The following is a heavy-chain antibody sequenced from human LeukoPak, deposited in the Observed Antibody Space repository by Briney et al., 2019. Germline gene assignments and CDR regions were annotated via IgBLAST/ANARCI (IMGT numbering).Heavy chain of an antibody. Sequence: GGSLRLSCAASGFTFVSYWMHWVRQSPGKGLVWVSRINGDGSHKYYADSVKGRFTISRDNSKNTLHLQMNSLRAEDTAVYYCARDLLLWFGELSGDSDYWGQGTLVTVSS. CDR3: ARDLLLWFGELSGDSDY. J-gene: IGHJ4*02. CDR2: INGDGSHK. CDR1: GFTFVSYW. D-gene: IGHD3-10*01. V-gene: IGHV3-74*01.